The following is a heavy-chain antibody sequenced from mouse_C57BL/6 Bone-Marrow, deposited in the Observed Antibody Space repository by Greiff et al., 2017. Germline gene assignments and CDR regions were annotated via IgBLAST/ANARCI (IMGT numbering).Heavy chain of an antibody. CDR1: GYTFTSYW. Sequence: VQLQQPGAELVKPGASVTMSCKASGYTFTSYWITWVKQRPGQGLEWIGDIYPGSGSTNYNEKFKSKATLTVDTSSSTAYMQLSSLTSEDSAVYYCARRVSIYDGYYGGYFDVWGTGTTVTVSS. J-gene: IGHJ1*03. D-gene: IGHD2-3*01. CDR2: IYPGSGST. V-gene: IGHV1-55*01. CDR3: ARRVSIYDGYYGGYFDV.